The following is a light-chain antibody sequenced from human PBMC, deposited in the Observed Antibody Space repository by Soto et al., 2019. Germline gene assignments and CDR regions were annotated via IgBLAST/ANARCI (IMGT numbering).Light chain of an antibody. CDR1: QSLLEGSNNKDY. CDR3: QQYYSPPYT. J-gene: IGKJ2*01. CDR2: WAS. V-gene: IGKV4-1*01. Sequence: DIVMTQSPDSLTVSLGERATINCKSSQSLLEGSNNKDYLAWYQQKPGQPPKLLIYWASTRESGVPDRYSGSWSGTDFTLTISSLQAEDVAVYYCQQYYSPPYTFGQGTKVEIK.